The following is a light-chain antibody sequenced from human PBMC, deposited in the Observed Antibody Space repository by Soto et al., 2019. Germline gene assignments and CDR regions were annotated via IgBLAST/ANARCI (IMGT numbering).Light chain of an antibody. CDR3: LHHNGYPPV. Sequence: DIQMTQSPSSLSASVGDTVTITCRASQHITNDCAWYQQKAGRAPKCLILLASRLQTGVPSRFIGSGSETEFTLTISSLQPEDFATYYCLHHNGYPPVFGQGTKVEIK. J-gene: IGKJ2*01. V-gene: IGKV1-17*01. CDR1: QHITND. CDR2: LAS.